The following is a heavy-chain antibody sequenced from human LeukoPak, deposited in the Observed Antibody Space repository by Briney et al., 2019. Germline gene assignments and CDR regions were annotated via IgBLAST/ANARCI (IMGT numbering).Heavy chain of an antibody. CDR1: GYTFTGYY. D-gene: IGHD3-16*01. CDR2: IDPNSGGT. Sequence: GASVKVSCKASGYTFTGYYMHWVRQAPGQGLEWMGWIDPNSGGTNYAQIFQGRVTMTRDTSISTAYMELNSLRSDDTAVYYCARGWGYSDHWGQGTLVTVSS. V-gene: IGHV1-2*02. CDR3: ARGWGYSDH. J-gene: IGHJ4*02.